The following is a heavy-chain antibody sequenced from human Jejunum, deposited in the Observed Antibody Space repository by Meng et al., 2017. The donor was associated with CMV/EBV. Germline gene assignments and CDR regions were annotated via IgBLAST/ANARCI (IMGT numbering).Heavy chain of an antibody. CDR1: FVNFW. CDR3: ARDCSTNCPFQPRGDY. J-gene: IGHJ4*02. Sequence: FVNFWLDWVRPPPGKGLELLANIKQDGGEKYYVDSVEGRFTISRDNAKNSLHLQMDSLRAEDTAVYHCARDCSTNCPFQPRGDYWGQGTLVTVSS. D-gene: IGHD2-2*01. V-gene: IGHV3-7*01. CDR2: IKQDGGEK.